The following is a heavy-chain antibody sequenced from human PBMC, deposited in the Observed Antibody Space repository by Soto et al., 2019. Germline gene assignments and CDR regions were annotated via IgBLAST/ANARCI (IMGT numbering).Heavy chain of an antibody. CDR3: ARIAWFGELFPYYYYGMDV. V-gene: IGHV1-18*01. Sequence: ASVKVSCKASGYTFTSYGISWVRQAPGQGLEWMGWISAYNGNTNYAQKLQGRVTMTTDTSTSTVYMELRSLRSDDTAVHYCARIAWFGELFPYYYYGMDVWGQGTTVTVSS. CDR2: ISAYNGNT. J-gene: IGHJ6*02. D-gene: IGHD3-10*01. CDR1: GYTFTSYG.